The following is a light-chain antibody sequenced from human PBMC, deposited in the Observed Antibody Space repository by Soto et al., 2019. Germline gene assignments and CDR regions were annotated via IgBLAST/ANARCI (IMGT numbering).Light chain of an antibody. Sequence: QSALTQPASVSGSPGQSITFSCTGTSNDIGGYNYVSWYQQHPGKAPKLMIFDVSNRPSGVSYRVSGSKSGNTASLTISGLQAEDEADYYFSSYTSSSTLLFGGGTKLTVL. CDR2: DVS. CDR1: SNDIGGYNY. CDR3: SSYTSSSTLL. V-gene: IGLV2-14*01. J-gene: IGLJ2*01.